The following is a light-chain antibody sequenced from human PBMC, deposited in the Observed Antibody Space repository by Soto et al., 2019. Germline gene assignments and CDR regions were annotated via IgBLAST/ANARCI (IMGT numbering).Light chain of an antibody. CDR2: KAS. J-gene: IGKJ2*01. Sequence: DIQMTQSPSTLSASVGDSVTITCRASQSIGSWVAWYQQKPGKAPKLLIYKASSLESGVPSRFSGSGSGTEFTLTISSLQPDDFATYSCQQYNSYPHTFGQGTRLEIK. CDR1: QSIGSW. CDR3: QQYNSYPHT. V-gene: IGKV1-5*03.